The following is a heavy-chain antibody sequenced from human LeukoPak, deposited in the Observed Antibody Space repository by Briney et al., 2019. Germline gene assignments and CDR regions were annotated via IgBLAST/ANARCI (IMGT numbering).Heavy chain of an antibody. Sequence: SETLSLTCTVSVGSISSGWYYWSWIRQHPGKGLEWIGYIYYSGSTYYNPSLKSRVTISVDTSKNQFSLKLSSVTAADTAVYYCARERPYGSGIPRNPRIYGMDVWGQGTTVTVSS. CDR3: ARERPYGSGIPRNPRIYGMDV. D-gene: IGHD3-10*01. J-gene: IGHJ6*02. CDR2: IYYSGST. CDR1: VGSISSGWYY. V-gene: IGHV4-31*03.